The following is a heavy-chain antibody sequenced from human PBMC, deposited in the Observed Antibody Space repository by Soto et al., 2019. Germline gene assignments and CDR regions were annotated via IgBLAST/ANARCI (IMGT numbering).Heavy chain of an antibody. Sequence: RASVKVSCKAFGYTFNAFYMHWVRQAPGQGLEWMGVINPSGDGTSYAQKFQGRVTMTRETSTSTVYLELSSLRSEDTAVYYCARVALGYDYDDVWGQGTTVTVYS. CDR2: INPSGDGT. D-gene: IGHD4-17*01. CDR1: GYTFNAFY. CDR3: ARVALGYDYDDV. V-gene: IGHV1-46*02. J-gene: IGHJ6*02.